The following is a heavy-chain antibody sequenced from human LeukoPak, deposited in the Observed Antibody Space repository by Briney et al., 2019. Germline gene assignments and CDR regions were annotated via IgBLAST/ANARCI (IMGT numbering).Heavy chain of an antibody. Sequence: PGGSLRLSCAAAGFSFSDNYMSWIRHAPGKGLEWVSYIISIGGIKYYADSVKGRFTISRDNAKNSLYLQMNSLRAEDTAVYYCARQTYYYDSSDYYYMGGFDYWGQGTLVTVSS. CDR1: GFSFSDNY. J-gene: IGHJ4*02. CDR2: IISIGGIK. V-gene: IGHV3-11*01. CDR3: ARQTYYYDSSDYYYMGGFDY. D-gene: IGHD3-22*01.